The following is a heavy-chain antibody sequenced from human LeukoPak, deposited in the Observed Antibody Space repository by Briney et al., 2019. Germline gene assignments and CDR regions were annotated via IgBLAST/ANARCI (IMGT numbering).Heavy chain of an antibody. J-gene: IGHJ4*02. CDR1: GYSFTGYY. CDR3: ARSPALYADLGS. D-gene: IGHD4-17*01. V-gene: IGHV1-2*02. CDR2: VNPNSGGT. Sequence: ASVKVSCKASGYSFTGYYIHWVRQAPGQGLEWMGWVNPNSGGTNYAQKFQGRVTMTRGTSISIVYMEVSGLRSDDTAVYYCARSPALYADLGSWGQGTLVTVSS.